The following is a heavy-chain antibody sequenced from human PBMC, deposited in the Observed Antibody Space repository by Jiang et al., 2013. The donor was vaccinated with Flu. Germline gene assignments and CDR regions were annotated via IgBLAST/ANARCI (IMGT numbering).Heavy chain of an antibody. D-gene: IGHD6-19*01. V-gene: IGHV4-39*07. CDR1: GGSLSSGGYY. CDR3: ARTSSSYWYFDY. Sequence: LLKPSETLSLTCTVSGGSLSSGGYYWGWIRQPPGKGLEWIGGIYYSGSTYYNPSLKSRVTISVDTSKNQFSLKLNSVTAADTAVYYCARTSSSYWYFDYWGQGTLVTVSS. CDR2: IYYSGST. J-gene: IGHJ4*02.